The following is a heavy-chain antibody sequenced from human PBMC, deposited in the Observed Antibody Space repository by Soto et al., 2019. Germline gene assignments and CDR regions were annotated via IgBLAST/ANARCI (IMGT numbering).Heavy chain of an antibody. V-gene: IGHV4-59*01. J-gene: IGHJ4*02. CDR2: IYYSGST. D-gene: IGHD3-3*01. CDR1: GGSISSYY. CDR3: ARGRFWSPDY. Sequence: QVQLQESGPGLVKPSETLSLTCTVSGGSISSYYWSWIRQPPGKGLEWIGYIYYSGSTNYNPSLKSRVTISVDTSKNQFSLKLSSVTAADTAVYYCARGRFWSPDYWGQGTLVTVSS.